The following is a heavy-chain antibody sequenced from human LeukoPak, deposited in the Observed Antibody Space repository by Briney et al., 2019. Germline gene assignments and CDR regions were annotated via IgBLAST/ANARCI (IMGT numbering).Heavy chain of an antibody. V-gene: IGHV3-23*01. D-gene: IGHD3-9*01. CDR2: IGGRGGST. CDR1: GFTFSSYA. Sequence: GGSLRLSCAASGFTFSSYAMSWVRQAPGKGLEWVSAIGGRGGSTYYAGSVKGRFTISRDNSNNMVYVQMNSLRAEDTAVYYCAQGADYDILTGYSYYFDYWGQGTLVTVSS. CDR3: AQGADYDILTGYSYYFDY. J-gene: IGHJ4*02.